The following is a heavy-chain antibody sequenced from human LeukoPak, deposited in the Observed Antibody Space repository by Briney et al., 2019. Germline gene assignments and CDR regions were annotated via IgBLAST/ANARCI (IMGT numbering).Heavy chain of an antibody. CDR3: ARVMDDSSGSNWFDP. Sequence: PSETLSLTCTVSGYSISSGYYWGWIRQPPGKGLEWIGSIYHSGSTYYNPSLKSRVTISVDTSKNQFSLKLSSVTAADTAVYYCARVMDDSSGSNWFDPWGQGTLVTVSS. V-gene: IGHV4-38-2*02. CDR2: IYHSGST. J-gene: IGHJ5*02. CDR1: GYSISSGYY. D-gene: IGHD3-22*01.